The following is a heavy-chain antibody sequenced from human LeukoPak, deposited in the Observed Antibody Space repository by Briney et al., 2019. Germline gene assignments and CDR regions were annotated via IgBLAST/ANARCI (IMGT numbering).Heavy chain of an antibody. V-gene: IGHV3-33*01. Sequence: PGGSLRLSCAASGFTFTTYGMHWVRQAPGKGLEWVAVIWNDGSYKHYADSVKGRFTISRDESKNTIYLQMNSLRAEDTAVYYCARDLWQQMIQGYDYWGQGTLVTVSS. CDR3: ARDLWQQMIQGYDY. D-gene: IGHD6-13*01. J-gene: IGHJ4*02. CDR1: GFTFTTYG. CDR2: IWNDGSYK.